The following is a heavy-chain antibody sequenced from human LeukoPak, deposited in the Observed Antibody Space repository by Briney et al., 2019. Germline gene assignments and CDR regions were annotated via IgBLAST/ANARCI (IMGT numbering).Heavy chain of an antibody. J-gene: IGHJ3*02. CDR3: ARGVNNWNIDTFDI. CDR1: GYSISSGYY. D-gene: IGHD1/OR15-1a*01. Sequence: PSETLSLTCTVSGYSISSGYYWTWIRQPPGKGLEWIGEINHSGSTNYNPSLKSRVTMSVDTSKNQFSLKLSSVTAADTALYYCARGVNNWNIDTFDIWGQGTMVTVSS. V-gene: IGHV4-38-2*02. CDR2: INHSGST.